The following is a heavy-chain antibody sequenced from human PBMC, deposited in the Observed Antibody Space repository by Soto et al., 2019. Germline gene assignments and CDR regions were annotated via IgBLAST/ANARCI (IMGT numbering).Heavy chain of an antibody. D-gene: IGHD6-13*01. J-gene: IGHJ5*02. CDR1: GFTFRSFT. CDR2: ISSNSAYI. CDR3: TRDASRDSSARGWFDP. Sequence: PGGSLRLSCAASGFTFRSFTMNWLRQAPGKALECVPTISSNSAYIYYTDALRGRFTISRDNAKNSLHLQMNSLRAEDTAVYYCTRDASRDSSARGWFDPWGPGTLVTVSS. V-gene: IGHV3-21*01.